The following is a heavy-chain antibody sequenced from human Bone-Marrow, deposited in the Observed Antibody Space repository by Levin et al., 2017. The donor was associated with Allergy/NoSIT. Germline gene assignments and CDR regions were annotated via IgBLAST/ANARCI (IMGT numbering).Heavy chain of an antibody. CDR1: GFTVNNNY. CDR3: ARSFNWNFA. V-gene: IGHV3-66*01. J-gene: IGHJ4*02. Sequence: GGSLRLSCAASGFTVNNNYMNWVRQAPGKGLEWVSLIFSGGETQYADSVRGRFTISRDSSENTLYLQMNSLRAEDTAVYYCARSFNWNFAGGQGTLVTVSS. CDR2: IFSGGET. D-gene: IGHD1-7*01.